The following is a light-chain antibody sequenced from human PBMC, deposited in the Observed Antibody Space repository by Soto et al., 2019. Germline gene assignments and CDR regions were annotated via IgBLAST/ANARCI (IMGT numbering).Light chain of an antibody. J-gene: IGKJ2*01. CDR1: QSVDNRY. V-gene: IGKV3-20*01. Sequence: DSVLTQSPGTLSLSPGERATLSCRASQSVDNRYFAWYQQKPGQAPRLLIYGISNRATGIPDRFSGSGSGTDFTLTISRLEPEDFVVYYCQQYSTLPHTFGQGTKLEVK. CDR3: QQYSTLPHT. CDR2: GIS.